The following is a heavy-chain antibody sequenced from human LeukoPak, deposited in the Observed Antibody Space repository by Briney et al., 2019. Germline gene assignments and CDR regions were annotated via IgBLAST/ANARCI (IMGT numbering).Heavy chain of an antibody. V-gene: IGHV3-21*01. CDR2: ISSSSSYI. Sequence: PGGSLRLSCSASGFTYTDYSMSWVRQAPGKGLEWVSSISSSSSYIYYADSVKGRFTISRDNAKNSLYLQMNSLRAEDTAVYYCARALNTGIAAAGPPGYFDYWGQGTLVTVSS. J-gene: IGHJ4*02. D-gene: IGHD6-13*01. CDR3: ARALNTGIAAAGPPGYFDY. CDR1: GFTYTDYS.